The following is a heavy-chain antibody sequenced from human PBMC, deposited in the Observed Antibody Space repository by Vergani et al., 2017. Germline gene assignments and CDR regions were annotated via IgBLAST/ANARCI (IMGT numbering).Heavy chain of an antibody. V-gene: IGHV3-66*02. D-gene: IGHD3-10*01. CDR3: ARVNYCGSGTYVDP. CDR2: IYSGDET. Sequence: ELQLVESGGGLVQPGGSLRLPCAASGSTVSGNYMTWVREAPGKGLEWVSHIYSGDETYYADSVKGRVTISRETSKNTLHLQINNLRVEDTAVYYWARVNYCGSGTYVDPWGQGTLVTVSS. J-gene: IGHJ5*02. CDR1: GSTVSGNY.